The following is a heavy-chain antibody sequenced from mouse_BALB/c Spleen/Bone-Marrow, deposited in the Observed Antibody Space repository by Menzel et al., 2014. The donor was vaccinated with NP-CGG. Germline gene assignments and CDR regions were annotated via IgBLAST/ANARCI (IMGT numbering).Heavy chain of an antibody. D-gene: IGHD2-14*01. Sequence: EVKLVDSGGGLVEPGGSLKLSCAASGFTFXAYTMSWVRQTPEKRLEWVAYINNGGGSTYYPDTVKGRFTISRDNAKNTLYLQMSSLKSEDTAMYYCARHGEERPVLAMDYWGQGTSVTVSS. CDR2: INNGGGST. V-gene: IGHV5-12-2*01. CDR1: GFTFXAYT. J-gene: IGHJ4*01. CDR3: ARHGEERPVLAMDY.